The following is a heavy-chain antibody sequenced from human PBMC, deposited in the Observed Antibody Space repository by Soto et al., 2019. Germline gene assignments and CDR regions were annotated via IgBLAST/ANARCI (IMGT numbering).Heavy chain of an antibody. D-gene: IGHD5-18*01. Sequence: SETLSLTCTVSGGSISSYYWSWIRQPPGKGLEWIGYIYYSGSTNYNPSLKSRVTISVDTSKNQFSLKLSSVTAADTAVYYCARVGGYSYGLIGLFDYWGQGTLVTVSS. CDR2: IYYSGST. CDR3: ARVGGYSYGLIGLFDY. V-gene: IGHV4-59*01. J-gene: IGHJ4*02. CDR1: GGSISSYY.